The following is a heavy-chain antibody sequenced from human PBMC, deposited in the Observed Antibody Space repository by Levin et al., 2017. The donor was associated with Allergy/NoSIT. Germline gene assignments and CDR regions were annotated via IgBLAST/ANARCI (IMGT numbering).Heavy chain of an antibody. J-gene: IGHJ3*01. D-gene: IGHD1-1*01. Sequence: TGGSLRLSCAASGFSFSDYAMTWVRQAQGKGLEWVSDITGGGSSTYYGDSVKGRFTVSRDNSKNMLYLEMNSRRAEDTAVYYCAKKQGGTSGFSFDVWGQGTTVTVSS. CDR1: GFSFSDYA. CDR2: ITGGGSST. CDR3: AKKQGGTSGFSFDV. V-gene: IGHV3-23*01.